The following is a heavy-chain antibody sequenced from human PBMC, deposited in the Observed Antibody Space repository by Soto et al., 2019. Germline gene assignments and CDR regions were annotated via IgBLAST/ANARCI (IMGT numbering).Heavy chain of an antibody. CDR2: IWYDGSNK. Sequence: LRLSCAASGFTFSSYCMHWVRQAPGKGLEWVAVIWYDGSNKYYADSVKGRFTISRDNSKNTLYLQMNSLRAEDTAVYYCARENTELLALDYWGQGTLVTVSS. CDR3: ARENTELLALDY. V-gene: IGHV3-33*08. J-gene: IGHJ4*02. CDR1: GFTFSSYC. D-gene: IGHD1-26*01.